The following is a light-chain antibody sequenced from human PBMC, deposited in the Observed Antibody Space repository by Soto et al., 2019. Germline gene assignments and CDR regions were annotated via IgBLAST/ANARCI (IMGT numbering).Light chain of an antibody. Sequence: EIVMTQSPATLSVSPGERASLSCRASQSVGSNLAWYQQTAGQAPRLLIYGASPRATAIPARFSGSGSGTEFTLTISSLQCEDFAVYSCQQYTNWPYTFGQGTKLEIK. J-gene: IGKJ2*01. CDR2: GAS. CDR1: QSVGSN. V-gene: IGKV3-15*01. CDR3: QQYTNWPYT.